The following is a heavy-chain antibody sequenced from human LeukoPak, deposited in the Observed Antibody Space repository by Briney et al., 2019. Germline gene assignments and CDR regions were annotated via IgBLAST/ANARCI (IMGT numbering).Heavy chain of an antibody. CDR2: ISAYNGNT. Sequence: ASVKVSCKASGNTFTRFGISWVRQAPGQGLEWMGWISAYNGNTNYAQNFQGRVTMSTDTSTNTAHMELRSLRSDETAVYYCARDHCSSTSCYDAFDIWGQGTMVTVSS. CDR3: ARDHCSSTSCYDAFDI. V-gene: IGHV1-18*01. CDR1: GNTFTRFG. D-gene: IGHD2-2*01. J-gene: IGHJ3*02.